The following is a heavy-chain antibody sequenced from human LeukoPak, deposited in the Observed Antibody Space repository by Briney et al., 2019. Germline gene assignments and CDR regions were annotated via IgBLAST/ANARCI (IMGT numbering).Heavy chain of an antibody. J-gene: IGHJ4*02. CDR3: ARGDAEYYHDSSCGY. Sequence: SVKVSCKASGGTFSSYAISWVRQAPGQGLEWMGGIIPIFSTANYAQKFQGRVTITTDESTSTAYMELSSLRSEDTAVYYCARGDAEYYHDSSCGYWGQGTLVTVSS. CDR2: IIPIFSTA. D-gene: IGHD3-22*01. CDR1: GGTFSSYA. V-gene: IGHV1-69*05.